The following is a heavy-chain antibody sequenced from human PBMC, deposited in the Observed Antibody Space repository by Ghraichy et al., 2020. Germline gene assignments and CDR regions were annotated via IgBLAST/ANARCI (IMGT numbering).Heavy chain of an antibody. CDR1: GFTFSSYA. CDR3: AREYGSGSYYNRGAFDI. CDR2: ISYDGSNK. D-gene: IGHD3-10*01. Sequence: GESLNISCAASGFTFSSYAMHWVRQAPGKGLEWVAVISYDGSNKYYADSVKGRFTISRDNSKNTLYLQMNSLRAEDTAVYYCAREYGSGSYYNRGAFDIWGQGTMVTVSS. V-gene: IGHV3-30*04. J-gene: IGHJ3*02.